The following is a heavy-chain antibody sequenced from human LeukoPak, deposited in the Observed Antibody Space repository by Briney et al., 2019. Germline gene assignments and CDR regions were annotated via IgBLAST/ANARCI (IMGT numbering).Heavy chain of an antibody. J-gene: IGHJ4*02. Sequence: PGGSRRLSCAASGFTFSDYYMSWIRQAPGKGLGGVSYISRSSSYTNYADSVKGRFTISRDNAKNSLYLQMNSLRAEDTAVYYCARGGCSSTSCPLDYWGQGTLVTVSS. CDR3: ARGGCSSTSCPLDY. CDR2: ISRSSSYT. V-gene: IGHV3-11*06. CDR1: GFTFSDYY. D-gene: IGHD2-2*01.